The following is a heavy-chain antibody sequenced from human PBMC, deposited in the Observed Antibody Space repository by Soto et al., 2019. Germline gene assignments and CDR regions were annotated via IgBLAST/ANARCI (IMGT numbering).Heavy chain of an antibody. CDR1: GGSISSYY. J-gene: IGHJ4*02. V-gene: IGHV4-59*01. Sequence: PSETLSLTCTVPGGSISSYYWLWIRQPPGKGLEWIGYIYFRGTTNYNPSLKSRVTMSADTSKNQFSLKLNSVTAADTAVYYCARMNYYDTSGYPFDYWGQGMMVTVS. CDR3: ARMNYYDTSGYPFDY. D-gene: IGHD3-22*01. CDR2: IYFRGTT.